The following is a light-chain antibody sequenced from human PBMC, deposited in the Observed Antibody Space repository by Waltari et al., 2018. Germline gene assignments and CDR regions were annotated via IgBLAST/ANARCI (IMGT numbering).Light chain of an antibody. CDR2: DNS. Sequence: QSVLTQPPSVSAAPGQKVTISCPGSNSNIGNNYVAWYQQLPGTAPKLLIYDNSERPSGIPDRFSGSKSGTSATLDITGLQTGDEADYYCATWDSSLSALFGGGTKLTVL. CDR1: NSNIGNNY. V-gene: IGLV1-51*01. J-gene: IGLJ3*02. CDR3: ATWDSSLSAL.